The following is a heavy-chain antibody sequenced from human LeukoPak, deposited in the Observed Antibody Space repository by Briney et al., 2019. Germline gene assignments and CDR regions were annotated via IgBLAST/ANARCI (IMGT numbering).Heavy chain of an antibody. CDR3: ARHWGHMDYYFDY. CDR1: GGSISSSSYY. V-gene: IGHV4-39*01. D-gene: IGHD3-16*01. J-gene: IGHJ4*02. Sequence: PSETLSLTCTVSGGSISSSSYYWGWIRQPPGKGLEWIGSIYYSGSTYYNPSLKSRVTISVDTSKNQFSLKLSSVTAADTAVYYCARHWGHMDYYFDYWGQGTLVTVSS. CDR2: IYYSGST.